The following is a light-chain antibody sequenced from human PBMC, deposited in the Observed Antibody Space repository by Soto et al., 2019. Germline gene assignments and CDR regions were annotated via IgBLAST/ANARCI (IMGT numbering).Light chain of an antibody. CDR2: EVT. J-gene: IGLJ2*01. CDR1: NTDVGQDKS. CDR3: VSYTSSGTLV. Sequence: QSALTQPASVSGSRGQSIIISCVGRNTDVGQDKSVSWYQQGPGKAPKLLIFEVTNRPSGVSNRFSGSRSGNTASLTISGLQPDDEGDYFCVSYTSSGTLVFGGGTKLTVL. V-gene: IGLV2-14*01.